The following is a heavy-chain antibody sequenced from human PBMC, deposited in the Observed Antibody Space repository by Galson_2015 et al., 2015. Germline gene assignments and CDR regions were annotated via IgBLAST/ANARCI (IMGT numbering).Heavy chain of an antibody. V-gene: IGHV3-30*18. J-gene: IGHJ6*02. CDR3: ANVLVVPAAIFDYYYGMDV. CDR1: GFTFSSYG. D-gene: IGHD2-2*02. Sequence: SLRLSCAASGFTFSSYGMHWVRQAPGKGLEWVAVISYDGSNKYYADSVKGRFTISRDNSKNTLYLQMNSLRAEDTAVYYCANVLVVPAAIFDYYYGMDVWGQGTTVTVSS. CDR2: ISYDGSNK.